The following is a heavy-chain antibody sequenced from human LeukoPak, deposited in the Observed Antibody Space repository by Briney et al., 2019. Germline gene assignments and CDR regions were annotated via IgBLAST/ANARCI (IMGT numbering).Heavy chain of an antibody. D-gene: IGHD2-2*01. J-gene: IGHJ3*02. CDR1: GYSFTSYW. Sequence: GESLKISCKGSGYSFTSYWIGWVRQTPGKGLEWMGIIYPGDSDTRYSPSFQGQVTISADKSISTAYLQWSSLKASDTAMYYCARRHCSSTSCSGAFDIWGQGTMVTVSS. CDR3: ARRHCSSTSCSGAFDI. CDR2: IYPGDSDT. V-gene: IGHV5-51*01.